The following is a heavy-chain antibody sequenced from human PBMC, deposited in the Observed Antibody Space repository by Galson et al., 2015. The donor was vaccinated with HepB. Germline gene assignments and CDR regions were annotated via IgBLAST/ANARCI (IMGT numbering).Heavy chain of an antibody. D-gene: IGHD3-22*01. CDR3: ASPLIGYDSSGDGAFDI. V-gene: IGHV3-21*01. CDR2: ISSSSSYI. CDR1: GFTFSSYS. J-gene: IGHJ3*02. Sequence: YLRLSCAASGFTFSSYSMNWVRQAPGKGLEWVSSISSSSSYIYYADSVKGRFTISRDNAKNSLYLQMNSLRAEDTAVYYCASPLIGYDSSGDGAFDIWGQGTMVTVSS.